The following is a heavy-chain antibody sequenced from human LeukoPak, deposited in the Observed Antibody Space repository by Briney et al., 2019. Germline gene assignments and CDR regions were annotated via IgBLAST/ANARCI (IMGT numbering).Heavy chain of an antibody. D-gene: IGHD3-10*01. CDR2: ISGSGGST. V-gene: IGHV3-23*01. Sequence: GGSLILSCAASGFTFSSYAMSWVRQAPGKGLEWVSAISGSGGSTYYADSVKGRFTISRDNSKNTLYLQMNSLRAEDTAVYYCVKVRFGESPGDAFDIWGQGTMVTVSS. J-gene: IGHJ3*02. CDR3: VKVRFGESPGDAFDI. CDR1: GFTFSSYA.